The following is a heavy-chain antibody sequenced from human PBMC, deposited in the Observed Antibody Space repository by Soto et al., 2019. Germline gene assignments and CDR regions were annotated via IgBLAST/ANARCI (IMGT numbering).Heavy chain of an antibody. Sequence: QVQLVQSEAEVKKPGASVKVSCKASGYTVTRHYMHWVRQAPGQGLEWMGIIDPSGGSTTYAQKFQDRVTMTRDMSTRTVYMELSSLRSDDTAIYYCTRGSTVVTLDYFDSWGQGTLVTVSS. V-gene: IGHV1-46*03. J-gene: IGHJ4*02. CDR2: IDPSGGST. CDR1: GYTVTRHY. D-gene: IGHD2-21*02. CDR3: TRGSTVVTLDYFDS.